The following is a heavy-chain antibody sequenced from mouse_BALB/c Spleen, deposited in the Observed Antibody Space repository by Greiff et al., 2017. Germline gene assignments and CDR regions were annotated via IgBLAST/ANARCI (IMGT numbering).Heavy chain of an antibody. J-gene: IGHJ3*01. CDR3: ARGGGHDYDGWFAY. V-gene: IGHV1-12*01. D-gene: IGHD2-4*01. Sequence: QVQLQQPGAELVKPGASVKMSCKASGYTFTSYNMHWVKQTPGQGLEWIGAIYPGNGDTSYNQKFKGKATLTADKSSSTAYMQLSSLTSEDSAVYYCARGGGHDYDGWFAYWGQGTLVTVSA. CDR2: IYPGNGDT. CDR1: GYTFTSYN.